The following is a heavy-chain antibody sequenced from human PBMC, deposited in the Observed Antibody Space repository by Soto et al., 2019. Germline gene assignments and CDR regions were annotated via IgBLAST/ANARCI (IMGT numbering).Heavy chain of an antibody. Sequence: QVQLQESGPGLVKPSQTLSLTCTVSGGSISSGDYYWSWIRQPPGMGLEWIGYIYHTGNTFYNPSLKRRVTISVDTSNNQFSLKLTSVTAADTALYDCTRDRLGRNAGDGFDPWGQGTLVTVSS. CDR2: IYHTGNT. CDR3: TRDRLGRNAGDGFDP. CDR1: GGSISSGDYY. V-gene: IGHV4-30-4*01. J-gene: IGHJ5*02. D-gene: IGHD3-3*01.